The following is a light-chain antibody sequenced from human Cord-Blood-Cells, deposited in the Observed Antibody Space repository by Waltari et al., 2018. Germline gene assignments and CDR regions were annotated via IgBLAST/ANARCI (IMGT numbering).Light chain of an antibody. Sequence: QSVLTQPPSVSGAPGQRVTISCTGSSSNIGAGYDVHWYQQLPGTAPKRLIYGTSNRPSGGPDRFSGSKSCTSASLAITGLQAEDEADYYCQSYDSSLSAVVFGGGTKLTVL. V-gene: IGLV1-40*01. CDR3: QSYDSSLSAVV. CDR1: SSNIGAGYD. J-gene: IGLJ2*01. CDR2: GTS.